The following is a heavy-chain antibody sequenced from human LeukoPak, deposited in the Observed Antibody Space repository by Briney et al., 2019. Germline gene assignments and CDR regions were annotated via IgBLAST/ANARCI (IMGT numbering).Heavy chain of an antibody. J-gene: IGHJ1*01. CDR1: GYTFTNFD. Sequence: GASVKVSCKACGYTFTNFDINWVRQAPGQWLEWMGWMNSVRGKAGSAHKFQGRVTLTRDTSTSTVYMDLSSLRSADTAVYYCTRGGDLVVIRTENFQHWGQGPLATVSS. CDR3: TRGGDLVVIRTENFQH. V-gene: IGHV1-8*01. CDR2: MNSVRGKA. D-gene: IGHD3-22*01.